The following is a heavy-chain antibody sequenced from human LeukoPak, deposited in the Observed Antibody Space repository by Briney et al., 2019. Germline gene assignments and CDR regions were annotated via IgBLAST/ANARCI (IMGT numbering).Heavy chain of an antibody. J-gene: IGHJ5*02. V-gene: IGHV3-30-3*01. D-gene: IGHD6-19*01. Sequence: PGRSLRLSCTASGFTFSCYAMHWVRQAPVKGLEWVAVISYDGSTQFYADSVKGRFTISRDNSKNTLDLQMNSLRTDDTAVYFCARGDKAVAFDWFDPWGQGTLVSVSS. CDR3: ARGDKAVAFDWFDP. CDR1: GFTFSCYA. CDR2: ISYDGSTQ.